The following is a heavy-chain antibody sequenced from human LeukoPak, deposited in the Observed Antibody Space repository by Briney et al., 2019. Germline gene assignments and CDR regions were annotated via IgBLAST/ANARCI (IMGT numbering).Heavy chain of an antibody. D-gene: IGHD3-3*01. CDR2: IIPIFGTA. V-gene: IGHV1-69*13. CDR1: GGTFSSYA. J-gene: IGHJ3*02. Sequence: AASVNVSCKASGGTFSSYAISCVRQAPGQGLEWMGGIIPIFGTANYAQKFQGRVTITADESTSTAYMELSSLRSEDTAVYYCARASFTIFGVVTIPLDAFDIWGQGTMVIVSS. CDR3: ARASFTIFGVVTIPLDAFDI.